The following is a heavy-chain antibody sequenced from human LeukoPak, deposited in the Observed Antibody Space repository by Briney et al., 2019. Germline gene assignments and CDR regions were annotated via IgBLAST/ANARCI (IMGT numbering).Heavy chain of an antibody. CDR3: TKXXXXXFXC. CDR1: GASINSYR. Sequence: SETLSLTCNVSGASINSYRWNWIRQPPGKGLEWIGYISYDGKTNYNPSLKSRLTLSVDTSKNQFSLNLNSVTAAATARYYCTKXXXXXFXCXGXGTLVTVTS. V-gene: IGHV4-59*01. CDR2: ISYDGKT. J-gene: IGHJ4*02.